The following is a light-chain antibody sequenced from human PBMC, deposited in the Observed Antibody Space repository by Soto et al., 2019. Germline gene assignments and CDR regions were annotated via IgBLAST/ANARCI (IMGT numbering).Light chain of an antibody. Sequence: EIVMTQSPATLSVSPGERATLSCRASQSVGTDLAWYQQKPGQAPRRLIYGASTRATGIPARFSGSGSGTEFNLTINSLQSEDLAVYYCHQYNDWPRFTFGPGTKVEIK. V-gene: IGKV3-15*01. J-gene: IGKJ3*01. CDR1: QSVGTD. CDR2: GAS. CDR3: HQYNDWPRFT.